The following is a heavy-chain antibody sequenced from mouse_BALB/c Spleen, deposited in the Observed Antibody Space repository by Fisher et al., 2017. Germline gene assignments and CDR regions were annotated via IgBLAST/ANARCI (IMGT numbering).Heavy chain of an antibody. V-gene: IGHV5-6*01. Sequence: RFTISRDNAKNNLYLQMSSLKSEDTAMYYCARQDYYSHDGGYFDVWGAGTTVTVSS. J-gene: IGHJ1*01. D-gene: IGHD2-14*01. CDR3: ARQDYYSHDGGYFDV.